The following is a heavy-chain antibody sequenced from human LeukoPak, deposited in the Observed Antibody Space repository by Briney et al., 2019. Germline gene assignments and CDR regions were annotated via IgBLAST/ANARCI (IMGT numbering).Heavy chain of an antibody. CDR3: ARDRRVAAAGTYYYYGMDV. V-gene: IGHV3-9*01. Sequence: PGGSLRLSCAASGFTFNDYAMQWFRQAPGKGLEWVSGISWNSGSIGSPDSVKGRFSISRDNAKSSLYLQMNSLRADDTAVYYCARDRRVAAAGTYYYYGMDVWGQGTTVTVSS. CDR2: ISWNSGSI. CDR1: GFTFNDYA. D-gene: IGHD6-13*01. J-gene: IGHJ6*02.